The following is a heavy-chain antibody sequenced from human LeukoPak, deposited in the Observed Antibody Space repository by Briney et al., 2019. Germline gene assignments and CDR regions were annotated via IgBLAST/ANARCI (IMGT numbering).Heavy chain of an antibody. CDR2: ITGSGAST. J-gene: IGHJ4*02. CDR1: GGSFSGYY. V-gene: IGHV3-23*01. D-gene: IGHD2-21*01. CDR3: AKDLSPGLH. Sequence: PSETLSLTCAVYGGSFSGYYWSWIRQPPGKGLEWVSAITGSGASTYYADSVKGRFTISRDNSKNTVYLLMNNLRAEDTAVYYCAKDLSPGLHWGQGTLVTVSS.